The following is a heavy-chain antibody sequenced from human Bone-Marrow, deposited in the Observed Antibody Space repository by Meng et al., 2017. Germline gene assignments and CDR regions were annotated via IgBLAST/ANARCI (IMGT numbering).Heavy chain of an antibody. V-gene: IGHV3-9*01. D-gene: IGHD3-10*01. CDR2: ISWNSGSI. Sequence: SLKISCAASGFTFDDYAMHWVRQAPGKGLEWVSGISWNSGSIGYADSVKGRFTISRDNAKNSLYLQMNSLRAEDTAVYYCASPTMVRGVIPWGQGTLVTVSS. CDR1: GFTFDDYA. J-gene: IGHJ5*02. CDR3: ASPTMVRGVIP.